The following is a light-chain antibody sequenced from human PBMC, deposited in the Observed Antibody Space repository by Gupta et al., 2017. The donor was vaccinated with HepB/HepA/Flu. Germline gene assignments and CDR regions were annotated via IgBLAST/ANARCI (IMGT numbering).Light chain of an antibody. J-gene: IGKJ4*01. CDR2: AAS. V-gene: IGKV1-9*01. Sequence: DIQLTQSPSFLSASVGDRVTITCRASQGISSCLAWYQQKPGKAPKLLIYAASTLQSGVPSRFSGSGSGTEFTLTISSLQPEDFATYYCQQLNSYPPGLTFGGGTKVEIK. CDR1: QGISSC. CDR3: QQLNSYPPGLT.